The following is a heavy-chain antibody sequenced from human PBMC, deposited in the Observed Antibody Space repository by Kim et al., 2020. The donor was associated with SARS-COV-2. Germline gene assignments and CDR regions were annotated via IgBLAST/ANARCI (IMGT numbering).Heavy chain of an antibody. D-gene: IGHD1-20*01. J-gene: IGHJ4*02. CDR3: ARSPRITSRIDY. Sequence: TYTKGVTGRFVFSLDTSVSTACLQISSLKAEDTAVYYCARSPRITSRIDYWGQGTLVTVSS. V-gene: IGHV7-4-1*02.